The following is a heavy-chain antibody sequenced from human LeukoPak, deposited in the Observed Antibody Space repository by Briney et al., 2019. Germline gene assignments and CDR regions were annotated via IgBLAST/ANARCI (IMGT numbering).Heavy chain of an antibody. D-gene: IGHD1-26*01. CDR1: GFTVSSNS. Sequence: GGSLRLSCTVSGFTVSSNSMSWVRQAPGKGLEWVSFIYSAGSTHYSDSVKGRFTISIDNSKNTLYLQMNSLRAEDTALYYCARDADPSGSYQGYWGQGTLVTVSS. V-gene: IGHV3-53*01. CDR2: IYSAGST. J-gene: IGHJ4*02. CDR3: ARDADPSGSYQGY.